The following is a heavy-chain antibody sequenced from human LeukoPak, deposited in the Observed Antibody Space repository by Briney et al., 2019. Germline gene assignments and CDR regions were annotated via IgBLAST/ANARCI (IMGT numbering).Heavy chain of an antibody. Sequence: GGSLTLSCAASGFTFSSYRMYWVRHPPGKGLVWVSRINSDGSSTTYADSVKGRFTISRDNAKNTLYLQMNSLRDEDTAVYFCARGQAGTSWFDPWGQGTLVTVSS. J-gene: IGHJ5*02. CDR1: GFTFSSYR. CDR2: INSDGSST. V-gene: IGHV3-74*01. CDR3: ARGQAGTSWFDP. D-gene: IGHD1-14*01.